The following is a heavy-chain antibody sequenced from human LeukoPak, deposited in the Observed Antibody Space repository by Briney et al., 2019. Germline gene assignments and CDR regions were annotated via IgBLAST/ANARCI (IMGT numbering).Heavy chain of an antibody. V-gene: IGHV5-51*01. J-gene: IGHJ4*02. CDR2: IYPGDSDT. CDR1: GYSFTNYW. D-gene: IGHD4-17*01. Sequence: HGESLKISCKGSGYSFTNYWIGWVRQMSGKGLEWMGIIYPGDSDTRYSPSFQGQVTIPADKSISTAYLQWSSLKASDTAMYYCARTPDYGDYSWGQGTLVTVSS. CDR3: ARTPDYGDYS.